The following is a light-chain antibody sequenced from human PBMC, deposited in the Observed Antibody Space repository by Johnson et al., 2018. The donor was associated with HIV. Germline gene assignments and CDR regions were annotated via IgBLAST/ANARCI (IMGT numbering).Light chain of an antibody. CDR1: SSNIGNNY. CDR3: GTWDSSLSAGGV. J-gene: IGLJ1*01. Sequence: QSVLTQPPSVSAAPGQKVTISCSGSSSNIGNNYVSWYQQLPGTAPKVLIYDNNKRPSWIPDRFSGSKSGTSATLGITGLQTGDEADYYCGTWDSSLSAGGVFGTGTKVTVL. CDR2: DNN. V-gene: IGLV1-51*01.